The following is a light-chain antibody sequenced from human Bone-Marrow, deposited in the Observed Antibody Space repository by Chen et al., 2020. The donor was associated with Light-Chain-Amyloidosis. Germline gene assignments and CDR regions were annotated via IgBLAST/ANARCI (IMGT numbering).Light chain of an antibody. J-gene: IGLJ3*02. Sequence: SSVLTQPSSVSVAPGQTATFACGGNNIGSTSVHWYQQTPGQAPLLVVYDDSDRPSGIPGRLSGSNSGNTANLTISRVEAGDGADYYCQVWDRSSDRPVFGGGTKLTVL. CDR2: DDS. CDR1: NIGSTS. V-gene: IGLV3-21*02. CDR3: QVWDRSSDRPV.